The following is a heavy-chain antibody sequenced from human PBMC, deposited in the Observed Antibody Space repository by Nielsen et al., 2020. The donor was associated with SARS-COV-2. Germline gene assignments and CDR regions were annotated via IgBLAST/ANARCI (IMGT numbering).Heavy chain of an antibody. D-gene: IGHD5-12*01. CDR3: AKDRVVATIYYYYGMDV. CDR1: GFTFSSYG. V-gene: IGHV3-30*18. CDR2: ISYDGSNK. Sequence: GESLKISCAAPGFTFSSYGMHWVRQAPGKGLEWVAVISYDGSNKYYADSVKGRFTISRDNSKNTLYLQMNSLRAEDTAVYYCAKDRVVATIYYYYGMDVWGQGTTVTVSS. J-gene: IGHJ6*02.